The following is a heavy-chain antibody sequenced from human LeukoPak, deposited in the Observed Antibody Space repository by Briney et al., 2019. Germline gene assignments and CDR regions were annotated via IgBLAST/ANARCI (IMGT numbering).Heavy chain of an antibody. D-gene: IGHD5-18*01. Sequence: GGSVRLSCAASGFNFRSYGMHWVRQASGKGLEWVGRIRSDANTYATAYAASVTGRFTISRDDSKNTAYLQMNSLQIEDTAVYYCTRRGYSYGKFEALDYWGQGTLVTVSS. V-gene: IGHV3-73*01. CDR3: TRRGYSYGKFEALDY. CDR2: IRSDANTYAT. J-gene: IGHJ4*02. CDR1: GFNFRSYG.